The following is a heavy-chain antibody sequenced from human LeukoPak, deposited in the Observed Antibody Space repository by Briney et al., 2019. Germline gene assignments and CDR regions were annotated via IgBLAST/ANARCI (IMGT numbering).Heavy chain of an antibody. CDR3: ARGSKLRVPAAIRAYYFDY. Sequence: GGSLRLSCAASGFTFSSYGMHWVRQAPGKGLEWVAFIRYDGSSKYYADSVKGRFTISRDNSKNTLYLQMNSLRAEDTAVYYCARGSKLRVPAAIRAYYFDYWGQGTLVTVSS. D-gene: IGHD2-2*01. CDR2: IRYDGSSK. J-gene: IGHJ4*02. CDR1: GFTFSSYG. V-gene: IGHV3-30*02.